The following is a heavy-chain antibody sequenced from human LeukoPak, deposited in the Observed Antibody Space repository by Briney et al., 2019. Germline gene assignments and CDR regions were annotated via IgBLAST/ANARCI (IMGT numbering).Heavy chain of an antibody. V-gene: IGHV4-59*12. Sequence: SETLSLTCTVSGGSISSYYWSWIRQPPGKGLEWIGYIYYSGSTNYNPSLKSRVTISVDTSKNQFSLKLSSVTAADTAVYYCARMTTDDYYYYMDVWGKGTTVTISS. J-gene: IGHJ6*03. CDR1: GGSISSYY. D-gene: IGHD4-17*01. CDR3: ARMTTDDYYYYMDV. CDR2: IYYSGST.